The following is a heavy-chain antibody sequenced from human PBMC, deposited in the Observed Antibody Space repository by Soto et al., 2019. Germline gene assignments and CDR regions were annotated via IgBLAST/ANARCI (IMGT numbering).Heavy chain of an antibody. J-gene: IGHJ4*02. D-gene: IGHD2-15*01. CDR3: ARDHLGYCIGGYCNWAEYFDY. Sequence: GGSLRLSCAASGFTFSSYWMSWVRQAPGRGLEWVANIKEDGSEKYYVDSVKGRFTISRDNAKNSLDLQMNSLRAEDTAVYYCARDHLGYCIGGYCNWAEYFDYWGQGTQVTVSS. V-gene: IGHV3-7*04. CDR2: IKEDGSEK. CDR1: GFTFSSYW.